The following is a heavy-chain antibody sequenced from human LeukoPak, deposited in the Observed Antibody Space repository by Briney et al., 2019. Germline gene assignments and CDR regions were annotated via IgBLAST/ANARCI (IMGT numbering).Heavy chain of an antibody. CDR3: ARGPPGGQFDP. J-gene: IGHJ5*02. CDR2: IYYSGST. D-gene: IGHD3-10*01. Sequence: SETLSLTCTVSGGSISSYYWSWFRQPPGEGLEWIGYIYYSGSTNYNPSLKSRVTISVDASKNQFSLKLTSVTAADTAVYYCARGPPGGQFDPWGQGTLVTVSS. CDR1: GGSISSYY. V-gene: IGHV4-59*01.